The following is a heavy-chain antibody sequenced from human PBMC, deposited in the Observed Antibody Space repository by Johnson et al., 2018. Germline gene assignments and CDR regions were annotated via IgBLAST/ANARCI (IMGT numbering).Heavy chain of an antibody. V-gene: IGHV3-15*07. D-gene: IGHD7-27*01. CDR3: AGVSGEYYYYYGLGV. Sequence: VQLQESGGGLVKPGGSLRLSCAASGFSFVNSWINWVRQAPGKGLEWVGRSRSKIHGATTDYAAVVKGRFTISRENSKNTLYLQMQSLRAEDTAVYYCAGVSGEYYYYYGLGVWGKGTTGSVSS. CDR2: SRSKIHGATT. J-gene: IGHJ6*04. CDR1: GFSFVNSW.